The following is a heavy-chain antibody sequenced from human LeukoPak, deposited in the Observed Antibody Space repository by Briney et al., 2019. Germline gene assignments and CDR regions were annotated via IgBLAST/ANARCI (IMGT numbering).Heavy chain of an antibody. CDR2: ISYDGSNK. D-gene: IGHD6-13*01. J-gene: IGHJ1*01. Sequence: EGSLRLSCAASGFTFSSYAMHWVRQAPGKGLEWVAVISYDGSNKYYADSVKGRFTISRDNSKNTLYLQMNSLRAEDTAVYYCARGPLYSSSWYSSLEYFQHWGQGTLVTVSS. CDR1: GFTFSSYA. V-gene: IGHV3-30-3*01. CDR3: ARGPLYSSSWYSSLEYFQH.